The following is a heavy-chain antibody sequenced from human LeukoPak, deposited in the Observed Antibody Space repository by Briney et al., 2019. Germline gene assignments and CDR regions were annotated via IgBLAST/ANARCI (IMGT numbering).Heavy chain of an antibody. V-gene: IGHV4-34*01. D-gene: IGHD6-19*01. Sequence: SETLSLTCAVYGGSFSGYYWSWIRQPPGKGLEWIGEINHSGSTNYNPSLKSRVTISVDTSKNQFSLKLSSVTAADTAVYYCVRGRPAVVDYWGQGTLVTVSS. CDR3: VRGRPAVVDY. J-gene: IGHJ4*02. CDR1: GGSFSGYY. CDR2: INHSGST.